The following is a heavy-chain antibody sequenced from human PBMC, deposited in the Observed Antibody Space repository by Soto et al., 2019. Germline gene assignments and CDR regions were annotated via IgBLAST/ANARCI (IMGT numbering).Heavy chain of an antibody. CDR3: AREGIAVAGSNYYYGMDV. J-gene: IGHJ6*02. Sequence: QVQLVQSGAEVKKPGASVKVSCKASGYTFTSYGISWVRQAPGQGLEWMGWISAYNGNTNYAQKLQARVTMTTDTSTSTASMELRSLRSDDTAVYYCAREGIAVAGSNYYYGMDVWGQGTTVTVSS. CDR2: ISAYNGNT. CDR1: GYTFTSYG. V-gene: IGHV1-18*01. D-gene: IGHD6-19*01.